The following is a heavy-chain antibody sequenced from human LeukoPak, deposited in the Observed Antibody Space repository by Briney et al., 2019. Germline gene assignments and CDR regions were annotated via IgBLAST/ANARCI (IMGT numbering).Heavy chain of an antibody. J-gene: IGHJ2*01. Sequence: PSETLSLTCTVSGGSISSYYWSWIRQPPGKGLEWIGYIYYSGSTNYNPSLKSRVTISVDTSKNQFSLKLSSVTAADTAVYYCARTDCSGGSCYWYFDLWGRGTLVTVSS. CDR1: GGSISSYY. V-gene: IGHV4-59*01. D-gene: IGHD2-15*01. CDR3: ARTDCSGGSCYWYFDL. CDR2: IYYSGST.